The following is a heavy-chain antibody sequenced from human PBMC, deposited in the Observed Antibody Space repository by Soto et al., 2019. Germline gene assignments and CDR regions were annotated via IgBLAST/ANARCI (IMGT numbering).Heavy chain of an antibody. J-gene: IGHJ5*02. CDR3: AKDQINTGCRFWFDP. CDR2: ISAYNGNT. V-gene: IGHV1-18*01. D-gene: IGHD6-19*01. Sequence: ASVKVSCKASGYTFTSYGISWVRQAPGQGLEWMGWISAYNGNTNYAQELQGRVTMTTDTSTSTAYMELRSLRSDDTAVYYCAKDQINTGCRFWFDPWGQGTLVTVSS. CDR1: GYTFTSYG.